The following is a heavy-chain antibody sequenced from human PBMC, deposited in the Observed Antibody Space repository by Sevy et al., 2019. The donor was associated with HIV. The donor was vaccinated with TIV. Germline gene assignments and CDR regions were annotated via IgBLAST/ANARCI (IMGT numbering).Heavy chain of an antibody. Sequence: GGSLRLSCVASGFAFRKFGMHWVRQAPGKGLEWVSAISYDGSNTDYSDLLKGRFTISGENSKNTLYLDINSLRVEDTAVYFWAKVGGGTSWAFNYLEYWGRGTLVTVSS. J-gene: IGHJ4*02. D-gene: IGHD3-16*01. CDR1: GFAFRKFG. CDR3: AKVGGGTSWAFNYLEY. V-gene: IGHV3-30*18. CDR2: ISYDGSNT.